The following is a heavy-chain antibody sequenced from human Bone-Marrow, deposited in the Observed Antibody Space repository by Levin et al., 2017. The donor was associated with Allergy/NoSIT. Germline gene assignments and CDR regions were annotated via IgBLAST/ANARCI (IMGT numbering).Heavy chain of an antibody. CDR2: SNHGGTT. J-gene: IGHJ6*02. CDR3: ARGVSYGLDV. CDR1: GDSISSPNW. V-gene: IGHV4-4*02. Sequence: GSLRLSCAVSGDSISSPNWWTWVRLPPGKGLEWIGESNHGGTTNYTPSLRSRVSISIDKSRNEFSLTLTSVTAADTGIYYCARGVSYGLDVWGQGTTVTVSS.